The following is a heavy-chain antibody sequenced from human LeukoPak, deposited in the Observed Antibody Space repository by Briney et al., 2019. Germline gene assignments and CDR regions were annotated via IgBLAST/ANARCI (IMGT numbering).Heavy chain of an antibody. Sequence: ASVKVSCKASGYTFTSYDINWVRQAPGQGLEWMGWISAYNGNTNYAQKLQGRVTMTTDTSTSTAYMELRSLRSDDTAVYYCAREYYYDSLNWFDPWGQGTLVTVSS. D-gene: IGHD3-22*01. V-gene: IGHV1-18*01. CDR3: AREYYYDSLNWFDP. J-gene: IGHJ5*02. CDR2: ISAYNGNT. CDR1: GYTFTSYD.